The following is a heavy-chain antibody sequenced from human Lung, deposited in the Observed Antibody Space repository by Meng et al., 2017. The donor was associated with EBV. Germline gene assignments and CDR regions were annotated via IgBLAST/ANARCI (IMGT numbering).Heavy chain of an antibody. D-gene: IGHD3-22*01. V-gene: IGHV1-3*01. Sequence: QGQLVELGGEGKKPGASVKVSCKASGYTLTSYAMHWVRQAPGQRLEWMGWINAGNGNTKYSQRFQGRVTITRDTSASTAYMELSSLRSEDTTVYYCARAGYDSSGYYPQPFDYWGQGTLVTVSS. J-gene: IGHJ4*02. CDR2: INAGNGNT. CDR3: ARAGYDSSGYYPQPFDY. CDR1: GYTLTSYA.